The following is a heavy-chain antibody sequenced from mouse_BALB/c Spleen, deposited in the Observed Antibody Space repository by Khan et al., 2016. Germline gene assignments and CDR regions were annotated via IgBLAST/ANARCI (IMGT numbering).Heavy chain of an antibody. CDR1: GFTFSDYY. CDR2: ISNGGGST. CDR3: ARSNPWFVY. D-gene: IGHD2-5*01. J-gene: IGHJ3*01. V-gene: IGHV5-12*02. Sequence: EVELVESGGGLVQPGGSLKLSCSTSGFTFSDYYMYWVRQTPEKRLEWVAYISNGGGSTYYPDTVKGRFTISRDNAKNTLYLQMSRLKSEDTARDFCARSNPWFVYWGQGTLVTVSA.